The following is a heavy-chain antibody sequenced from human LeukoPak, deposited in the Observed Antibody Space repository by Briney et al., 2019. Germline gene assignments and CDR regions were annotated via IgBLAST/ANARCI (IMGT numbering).Heavy chain of an antibody. CDR3: ARALSGSYYDSYFDY. V-gene: IGHV3-20*04. CDR2: INWNGGST. Sequence: PGGSLRLSRAASRFASEAYGMTTVRQAPGKGLEWVSAINWNGGSTYYADSVKGRFTISRDNGKNSLYLQMNSLRVVDTDLYYCARALSGSYYDSYFDYWGQGTLVTVSS. J-gene: IGHJ4*02. D-gene: IGHD1-26*01. CDR1: RFASEAYG.